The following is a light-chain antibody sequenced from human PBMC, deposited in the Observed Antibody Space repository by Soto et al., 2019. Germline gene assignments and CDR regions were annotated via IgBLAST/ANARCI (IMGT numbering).Light chain of an antibody. J-gene: IGLJ1*01. CDR3: SSYRSSSTPFV. Sequence: QSVLTQPASVSGSPGQSITFSCTGTSSDVGGYDYVSWYQQHPGKAPNLIIYDVSNRPSGVSNRFSGSKSGNTASLTISGLQAEDEADYYCSSYRSSSTPFVFGSGTTLTVL. V-gene: IGLV2-14*01. CDR2: DVS. CDR1: SSDVGGYDY.